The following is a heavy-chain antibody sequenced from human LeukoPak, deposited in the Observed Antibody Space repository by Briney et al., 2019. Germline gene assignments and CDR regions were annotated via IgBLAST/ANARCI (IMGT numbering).Heavy chain of an antibody. J-gene: IGHJ6*03. CDR2: IYTSGST. Sequence: SETLSLTCTVSGGSISSGSYYWSWIRQPAGKGLEWIGRIYTSGSTNYNPSLKSRVTISVDTSKNQFSLKLSSVTAADTAVYYCARDLQGWNDYYYYYMDVWGKGTTVTVSS. V-gene: IGHV4-61*02. CDR1: GGSISSGSYY. D-gene: IGHD1-1*01. CDR3: ARDLQGWNDYYYYYMDV.